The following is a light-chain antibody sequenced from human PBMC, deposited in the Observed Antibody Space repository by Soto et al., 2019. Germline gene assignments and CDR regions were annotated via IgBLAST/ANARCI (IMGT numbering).Light chain of an antibody. CDR3: QQYGSSPLVT. V-gene: IGKV3-20*01. J-gene: IGKJ4*01. CDR1: QSVSNSS. Sequence: EIVLTQSPGTLSLSPGERATLSCRASQSVSNSSLAWYQQKPGQAPRLLIYGASSRATGIPDRFSGSGSGTDFTVTISRLERQDFALYYCQQYGSSPLVTCDGGTKVEIK. CDR2: GAS.